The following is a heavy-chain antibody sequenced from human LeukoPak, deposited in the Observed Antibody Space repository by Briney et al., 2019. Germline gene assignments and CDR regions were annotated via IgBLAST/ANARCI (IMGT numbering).Heavy chain of an antibody. CDR2: IYYSGST. CDR3: ARSKSYDFWSGYYLYYYMDV. J-gene: IGHJ6*03. D-gene: IGHD3-3*01. V-gene: IGHV4-59*12. Sequence: SETLSLTCTVSGGSISSYYWSWIRQPPGKGLEWIGYIYYSGSTYYNPSLKSRVTISVDTSKNQFSLKLSSVTAADTAVYYCARSKSYDFWSGYYLYYYMDVWGKGTTVTVSS. CDR1: GGSISSYY.